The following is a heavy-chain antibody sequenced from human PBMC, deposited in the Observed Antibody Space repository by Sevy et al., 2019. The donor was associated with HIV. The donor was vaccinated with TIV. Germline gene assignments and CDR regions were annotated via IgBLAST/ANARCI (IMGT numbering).Heavy chain of an antibody. CDR1: GFTFSSYA. CDR3: ARAIAAAVNAEYFQH. CDR2: ISYDGSNK. V-gene: IGHV3-30-3*01. J-gene: IGHJ1*01. Sequence: EGSLRLSCAASGFTFSSYAMHWVRQAPGKGLEWVAVISYDGSNKYYADSVKGRFTISRDNSKNTLYLQMNSLRAEDTAVYYCARAIAAAVNAEYFQHWGQGTLVTVSS. D-gene: IGHD6-13*01.